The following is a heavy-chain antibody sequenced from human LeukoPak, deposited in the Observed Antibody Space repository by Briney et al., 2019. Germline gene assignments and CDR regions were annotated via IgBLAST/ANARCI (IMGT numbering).Heavy chain of an antibody. CDR3: ARPRVAASGYAFDI. D-gene: IGHD2-15*01. CDR2: IYPGDSDT. J-gene: IGHJ3*02. Sequence: GESLKISCKGSGYRFITYWIGWVRQMPGKGLEWMGIIYPGDSDTRYSPSFQGQVTISADKSISTAYLQWSSLKASDTAMYYCARPRVAASGYAFDIWGQGTMVTVSS. V-gene: IGHV5-51*01. CDR1: GYRFITYW.